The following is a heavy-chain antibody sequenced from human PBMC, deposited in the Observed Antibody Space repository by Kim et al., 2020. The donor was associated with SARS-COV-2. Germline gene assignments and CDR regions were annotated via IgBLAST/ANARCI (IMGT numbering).Heavy chain of an antibody. CDR2: SYSGGT. CDR1: DGSVSSGNYI. V-gene: IGHV4-61*01. D-gene: IGHD1-7*01. J-gene: IGHJ4*02. Sequence: SETLSLTCTASDGSVSSGNYIWSWIRQPPGKGLEWIGYSYSGGTNYDSSLKSRVTISVDRSKNQLSLNVNSVTAADTAVYYCVRHKGGTTLDYWGQGSLVTVSS. CDR3: VRHKGGTTLDY.